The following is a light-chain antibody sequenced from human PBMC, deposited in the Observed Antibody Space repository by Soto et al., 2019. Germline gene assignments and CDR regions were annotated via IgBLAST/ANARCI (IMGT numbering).Light chain of an antibody. CDR1: QSVSRR. Sequence: EVVLTQSPGTQSLSPGGRATLSCMASQSVSRRLAWYQQRPGQSPRLLISGASMRASGVPVRFIGSGSGTDFTLTITRLEPEDFAVYYCQQYGGSPITFGLGTLLEIK. V-gene: IGKV3-20*01. CDR3: QQYGGSPIT. J-gene: IGKJ5*01. CDR2: GAS.